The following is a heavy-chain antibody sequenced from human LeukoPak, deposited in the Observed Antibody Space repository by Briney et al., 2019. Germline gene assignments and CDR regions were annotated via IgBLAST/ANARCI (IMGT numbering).Heavy chain of an antibody. CDR1: GGSISSGDYY. V-gene: IGHV4-30-4*08. Sequence: SQTLSLTCTVSGGSISSGDYYWSWIRQPPGKGLEWIGYIYYSGSTYYNPSLKSRVTISVDTSKNQFSLKLSSVTAADTAVYYCARGPYYYDSSGYYYYWGQGTLVTVSS. D-gene: IGHD3-22*01. CDR3: ARGPYYYDSSGYYYY. J-gene: IGHJ4*02. CDR2: IYYSGST.